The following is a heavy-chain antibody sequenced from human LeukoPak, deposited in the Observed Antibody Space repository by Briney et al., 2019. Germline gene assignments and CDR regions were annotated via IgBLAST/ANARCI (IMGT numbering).Heavy chain of an antibody. CDR3: AKGKYSSSWYAYYFDY. Sequence: GGSLRLSCVGSGFPFSNYWMSWVRQAPGKGLEWVSAISGSGGSTYYADSVKGRFTISRDNSKNTLYLQMNSLRAEDTAVYYCAKGKYSSSWYAYYFDYWGQGTLVTVSS. V-gene: IGHV3-23*01. CDR1: GFPFSNYW. D-gene: IGHD6-13*01. J-gene: IGHJ4*02. CDR2: ISGSGGST.